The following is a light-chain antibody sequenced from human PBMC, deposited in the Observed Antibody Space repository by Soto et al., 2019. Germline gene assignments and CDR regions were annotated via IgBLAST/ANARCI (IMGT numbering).Light chain of an antibody. CDR2: EGS. CDR1: SSDVGSYNL. CDR3: CSYAGSSTFEV. Sequence: QSALTQPASASGSPGQSITISCTGTSSDVGSYNLVSWYQQHPGKAPNLMIYEGSKRPSGVSNRFSGSKSGNTASLTISGLQAEDEADYYCCSYAGSSTFEVFGGGTKVTVL. J-gene: IGLJ3*02. V-gene: IGLV2-23*03.